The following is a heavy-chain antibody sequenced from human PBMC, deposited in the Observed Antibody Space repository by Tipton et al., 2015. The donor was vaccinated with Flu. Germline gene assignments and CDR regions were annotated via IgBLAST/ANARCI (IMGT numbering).Heavy chain of an antibody. CDR1: GDSVNSASYY. D-gene: IGHD2-8*01. Sequence: TLSLTCSVSGDSVNSASYYWSWIRKPPGKGLEWIVNISHTGSTNYNPPLKGRVTISLDTSENQFSLRLASVTAADTAVYHCARDRVMRWFDPWGQGTLVTVSS. J-gene: IGHJ5*02. CDR2: ISHTGST. V-gene: IGHV4-61*01. CDR3: ARDRVMRWFDP.